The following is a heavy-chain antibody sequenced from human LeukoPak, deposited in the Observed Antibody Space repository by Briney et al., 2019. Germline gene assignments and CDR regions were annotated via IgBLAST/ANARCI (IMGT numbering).Heavy chain of an antibody. Sequence: GGSLRLSCEGSGFTFSTYSLTWLRQVPGKGLEWISYITPTGNTFYYADSVKGRFTISRDNAKNSLFLKMNSLRVEDTAVYYCARSSSGYEPHFEHWSQGTQVTVSS. CDR1: GFTFSTYS. CDR2: ITPTGNTF. J-gene: IGHJ5*02. V-gene: IGHV3-48*01. D-gene: IGHD5-12*01. CDR3: ARSSSGYEPHFEH.